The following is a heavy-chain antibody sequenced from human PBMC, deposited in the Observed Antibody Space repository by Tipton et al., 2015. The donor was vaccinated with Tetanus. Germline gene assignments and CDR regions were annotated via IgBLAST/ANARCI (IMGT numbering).Heavy chain of an antibody. D-gene: IGHD2/OR15-2a*01. CDR3: ARAAGFLGLTHDF. CDR1: GGSVRSGDYS. V-gene: IGHV4-30-2*01. Sequence: GLVKPSETLSLTCTVSGGSVRSGDYSWNWIRQPPGKDLEWIGYIYQTGTTYYNPSLKGRVTISMDRSNTQFSLRLDSLTAADTAVYYCARAAGFLGLTHDFWGRGTLVSVSS. J-gene: IGHJ4*02. CDR2: IYQTGTT.